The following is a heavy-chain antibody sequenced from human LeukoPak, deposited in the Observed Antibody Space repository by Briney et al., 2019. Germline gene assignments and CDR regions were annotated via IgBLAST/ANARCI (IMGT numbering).Heavy chain of an antibody. CDR1: GFTFSSYA. Sequence: PGGSLRLSCAASGFTFSSYAMSWVRQAPGKGLEWVPAISGSGGSTYYADSVKGRFTISRDNSKNTLYLQMNSLRAEDTAVYYCAKPSRGSGYLSSFDYWGQGTLVTVSS. CDR3: AKPSRGSGYLSSFDY. V-gene: IGHV3-23*01. J-gene: IGHJ4*02. D-gene: IGHD3-22*01. CDR2: ISGSGGST.